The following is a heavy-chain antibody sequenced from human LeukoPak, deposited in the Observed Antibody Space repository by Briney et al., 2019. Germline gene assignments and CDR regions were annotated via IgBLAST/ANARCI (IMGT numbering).Heavy chain of an antibody. V-gene: IGHV3-7*01. J-gene: IGHJ4*02. CDR2: IKQDGSEK. D-gene: IGHD3-22*01. Sequence: PGGSLRLSCAASGFTFSSYWMSWVRQAPGKGLEWVANIKQDGSEKYYVDSVKGRFTISRDNAKNSLYLQMNSLRAEDTAVYYCARVSLYYDSSGYSLYFDHWGQGTLVTVSS. CDR1: GFTFSSYW. CDR3: ARVSLYYDSSGYSLYFDH.